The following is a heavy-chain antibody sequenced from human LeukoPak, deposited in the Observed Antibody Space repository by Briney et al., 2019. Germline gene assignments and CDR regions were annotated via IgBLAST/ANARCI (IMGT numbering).Heavy chain of an antibody. J-gene: IGHJ5*02. CDR3: ARGDIVVGPAAMRGGWFDP. CDR2: IIPIFGTA. V-gene: IGHV1-69*05. CDR1: GGTFSSYA. Sequence: ASVKVSCKASGGTFSSYAISWVRQAPGQGLEWMGGIIPIFGTANYAQKYKGRVTITTDESTSTAYMELSSLRSEDTPVYYCARGDIVVGPAAMRGGWFDPWGQGTLVTVSS. D-gene: IGHD2-2*01.